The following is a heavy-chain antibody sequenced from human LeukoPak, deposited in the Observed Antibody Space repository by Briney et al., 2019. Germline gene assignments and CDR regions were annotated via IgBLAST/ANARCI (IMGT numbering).Heavy chain of an antibody. CDR1: GFTFSNYG. CDR2: ISYDGSNK. CDR3: AREGGYYDTSGYYFSPPNYYFDY. Sequence: PGGSLRLSCAASGFTFSNYGMHWVRQAPGKGLGWVAVISYDGSNKYYADSVKGRFTISRDNSKNTLYLQMNSLRAEDTAVYYCAREGGYYDTSGYYFSPPNYYFDYWGQGTLVTVSS. D-gene: IGHD3-22*01. J-gene: IGHJ4*02. V-gene: IGHV3-30*03.